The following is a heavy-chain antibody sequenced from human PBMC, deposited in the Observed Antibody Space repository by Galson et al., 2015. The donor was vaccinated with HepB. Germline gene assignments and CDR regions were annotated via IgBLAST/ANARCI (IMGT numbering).Heavy chain of an antibody. CDR1: GYTFTSYY. Sequence: SVKVSCKASGYTFTSYYMHWVRQAPGQGLEWMGIINPSGGSTSYAQKFQGRVTMTRDTSTSTVYMELSSLRSEDTAVYYCARDFVAAAGTKYYYYGMDVWGQGTTVTVSS. CDR2: INPSGGST. CDR3: ARDFVAAAGTKYYYYGMDV. D-gene: IGHD6-13*01. V-gene: IGHV1-46*01. J-gene: IGHJ6*02.